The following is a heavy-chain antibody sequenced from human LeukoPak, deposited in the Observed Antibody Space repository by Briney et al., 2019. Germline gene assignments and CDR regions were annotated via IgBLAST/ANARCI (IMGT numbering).Heavy chain of an antibody. CDR3: AREDNSGWFDY. J-gene: IGHJ4*02. Sequence: SETLSLTCTVSGGSISSFYWHWIRQPPGKGLEWIGYIYHSGSTDYNPSLESRVTMLVDTSRNQFSLRMTSVSAADTAVYYCAREDNSGWFDYWGQGTLVTVSS. V-gene: IGHV4-59*01. D-gene: IGHD6-19*01. CDR2: IYHSGST. CDR1: GGSISSFY.